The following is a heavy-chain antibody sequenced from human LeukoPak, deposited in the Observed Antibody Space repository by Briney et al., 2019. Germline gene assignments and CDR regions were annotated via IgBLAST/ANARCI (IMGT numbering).Heavy chain of an antibody. Sequence: GGSLRLSCAASGFTFSSYWMSWVRQAPGKGLEWVANIKQDGSEKYYVDSVKGRFTIARDNAKNSLYLQMNSLRAEDMAVYYCARSSVMAHFDFWGQGTLVTVSS. CDR2: IKQDGSEK. CDR1: GFTFSSYW. J-gene: IGHJ4*02. CDR3: ARSSVMAHFDF. V-gene: IGHV3-7*03. D-gene: IGHD2-8*01.